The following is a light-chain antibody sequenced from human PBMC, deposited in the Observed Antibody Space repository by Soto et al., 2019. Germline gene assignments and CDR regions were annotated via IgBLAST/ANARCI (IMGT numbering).Light chain of an antibody. V-gene: IGKV1-5*01. CDR3: QQYHRSSVT. J-gene: IGKJ5*01. CDR2: DAS. CDR1: QSLNND. Sequence: DIQMTQSPSPLSASVGARVTITCRARQSLNNDLAWYQQKPGKAPNLLIYDASTLERGVPSRFSGTGSGTEFTLAISSLQPDDFATYYCQQYHRSSVTFGQGTRLEIK.